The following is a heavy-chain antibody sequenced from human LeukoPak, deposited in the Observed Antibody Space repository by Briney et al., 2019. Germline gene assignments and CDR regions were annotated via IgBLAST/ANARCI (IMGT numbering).Heavy chain of an antibody. V-gene: IGHV3-21*01. CDR3: ARETSGGRDY. CDR1: GFSFSSYS. CDR2: LDSSGSHI. J-gene: IGHJ4*02. Sequence: GGSLRLSCAASGFSFSSYSMNWVRQAPGIGLEWVSSLDSSGSHIFYADSVKGRFTISRDNAKNSLYLQMNSLRAEDTAVYYCARETSGGRDYWGQGTLATVSS. D-gene: IGHD3-10*01.